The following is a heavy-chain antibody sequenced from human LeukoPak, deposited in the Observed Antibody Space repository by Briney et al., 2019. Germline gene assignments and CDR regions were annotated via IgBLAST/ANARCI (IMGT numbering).Heavy chain of an antibody. J-gene: IGHJ6*03. Sequence: ASVKVSCKASGGTFSSYAISWVRQAPGQGLEWMGIINPSGGSTSYAQKFQGRVTMTRDMSTSTVYMELSSLRSEDTAVYYCARGADYYCSGGSCYSRNAWGEGYYYYYMDVWGKGTTVTVSS. V-gene: IGHV1-46*01. D-gene: IGHD2-15*01. CDR2: INPSGGST. CDR1: GGTFSSYA. CDR3: ARGADYYCSGGSCYSRNAWGEGYYYYYMDV.